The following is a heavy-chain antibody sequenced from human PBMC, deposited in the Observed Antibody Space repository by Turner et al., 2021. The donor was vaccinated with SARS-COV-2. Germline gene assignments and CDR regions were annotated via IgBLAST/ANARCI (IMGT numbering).Heavy chain of an antibody. V-gene: IGHV1-69*02. Sequence: QVQLVQSGAEVKKPGSSVKVSCQASSGTFSSYTISWVLQAPGQGPELMGRIIPIHGRANYEQKFQGRVTITADKSSSTAYMEVSSLRSEDTAVYYCATRVYDILTGLELGYVDYWGQGTLVTVSS. CDR3: ATRVYDILTGLELGYVDY. J-gene: IGHJ4*02. D-gene: IGHD3-9*01. CDR2: IIPIHGRA. CDR1: SGTFSSYT.